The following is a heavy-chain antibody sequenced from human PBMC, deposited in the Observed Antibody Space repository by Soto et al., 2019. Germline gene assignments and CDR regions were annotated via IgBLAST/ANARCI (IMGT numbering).Heavy chain of an antibody. D-gene: IGHD4-17*01. CDR3: ARRLCGDYTFFDY. CDR1: GYTFTSYA. CDR2: INAGNGNT. Sequence: ASVKVSCKASGYTFTSYAIHWVRQAPGQRLEWMGWINAGNGNTKYSQSFQGRVTFARDTSANTVYMELSSLRSGDTAVYYCARRLCGDYTFFDYWGQGTLVTVSS. J-gene: IGHJ4*02. V-gene: IGHV1-3*01.